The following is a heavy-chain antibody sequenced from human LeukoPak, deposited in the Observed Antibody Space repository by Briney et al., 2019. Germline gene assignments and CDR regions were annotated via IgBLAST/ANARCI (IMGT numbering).Heavy chain of an antibody. J-gene: IGHJ4*02. V-gene: IGHV4-4*02. CDR3: ARDREYSKSWSFDY. Sequence: SETLSLTCAVSGDSISSKNWWNWVRQPPGKGLEWIGEIYHGGITNYNPSLKSRVTISVDKSKNQFSLILSSVTAADTAVYYCARDREYSKSWSFDYWGQGTLVTVSS. CDR2: IYHGGIT. D-gene: IGHD6-13*01. CDR1: GDSISSKNW.